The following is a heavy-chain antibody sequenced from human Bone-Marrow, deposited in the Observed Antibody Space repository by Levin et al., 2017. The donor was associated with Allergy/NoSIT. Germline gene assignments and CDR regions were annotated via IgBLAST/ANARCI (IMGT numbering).Heavy chain of an antibody. V-gene: IGHV3-48*01. CDR3: ARETTYYFDTGGDLRAGWYFDL. CDR1: GFSFNTYN. Sequence: GGSLRLSCAASGFSFNTYNMHWVRQAPGKGLECISYISSGSGTSDYADSVKGRFTISRDNANNSMYLQMNSLRAEDTAVYYCARETTYYFDTGGDLRAGWYFDLWGRATLVTVSS. D-gene: IGHD3-22*01. CDR2: ISSGSGTS. J-gene: IGHJ2*01.